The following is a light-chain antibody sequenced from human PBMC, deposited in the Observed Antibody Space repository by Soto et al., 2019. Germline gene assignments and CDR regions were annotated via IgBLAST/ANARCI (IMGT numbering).Light chain of an antibody. V-gene: IGLV1-44*01. Sequence: SVLTQPPSASGTPGQRVTISCSGSSSNIGSNTVNWYQQLPGTAPKLLIYSNNQRPSGVPDRFSASKSGTSASLAISGLQSEDEADYYCAAWDDSLNLVFGGGTQLTVL. CDR1: SSNIGSNT. J-gene: IGLJ7*01. CDR3: AAWDDSLNLV. CDR2: SNN.